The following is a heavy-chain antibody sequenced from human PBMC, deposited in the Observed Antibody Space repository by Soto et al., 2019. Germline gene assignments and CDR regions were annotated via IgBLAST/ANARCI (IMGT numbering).Heavy chain of an antibody. J-gene: IGHJ5*02. Sequence: TLSLTWTVASGCISRADYDWSWIRQPRGKGLEWIGYIYYSGSTYYNPSLKSRVTISLDTSKNQFYLKLSSVTAADTAVYYCATAGYCRSASCSNWSDPWGQGTLVTASS. CDR2: IYYSGST. CDR3: ATAGYCRSASCSNWSDP. D-gene: IGHD2-2*03. CDR1: SGCISRADYD. V-gene: IGHV4-30-4*01.